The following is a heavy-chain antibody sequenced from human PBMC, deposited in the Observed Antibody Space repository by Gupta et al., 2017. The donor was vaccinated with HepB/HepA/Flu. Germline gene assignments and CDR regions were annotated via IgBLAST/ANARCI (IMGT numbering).Heavy chain of an antibody. D-gene: IGHD6-19*01. Sequence: QVQLVESGGGVVQPGRSLRLSCEASGFNFVKYGMHWVRQAPGKGLEWVAVIWYDGTIKYYGDPVKGRFTISRENSKSTLYLEMNNLTAEDTAIYDCARERGTYSSAWVFAHWGQGTRVTVSS. CDR2: IWYDGTIK. CDR3: ARERGTYSSAWVFAH. CDR1: GFNFVKYG. J-gene: IGHJ5*02. V-gene: IGHV3-33*01.